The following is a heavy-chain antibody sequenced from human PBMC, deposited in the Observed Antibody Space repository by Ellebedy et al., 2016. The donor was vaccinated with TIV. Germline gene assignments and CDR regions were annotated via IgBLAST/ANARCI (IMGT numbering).Heavy chain of an antibody. Sequence: ASVKVSCKVSGYTLAELSMHWVRQAPGKGLEWMGGFDPEDGETIYAQKFQGRVTMTEDTSTDTAYMELSSLRSEDTAVYYCATLESQWLVSGEFMFDPWGQGTPVTVST. CDR2: FDPEDGET. CDR1: GYTLAELS. J-gene: IGHJ5*02. D-gene: IGHD6-19*01. V-gene: IGHV1-24*01. CDR3: ATLESQWLVSGEFMFDP.